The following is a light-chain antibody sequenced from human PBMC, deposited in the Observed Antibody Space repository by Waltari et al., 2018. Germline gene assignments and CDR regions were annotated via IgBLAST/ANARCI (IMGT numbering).Light chain of an antibody. CDR3: QQRSSWPS. J-gene: IGKJ4*01. V-gene: IGKV3-11*01. Sequence: IVLTQSTATLSLSPGERATLSCRASQSVTRYLAWYQQKPGQAPRLLISDASNRAAGIPARFSGSGFETDFTLTISSLEPEDSAVYYCQQRSSWPSFGGGTKVEIK. CDR2: DAS. CDR1: QSVTRY.